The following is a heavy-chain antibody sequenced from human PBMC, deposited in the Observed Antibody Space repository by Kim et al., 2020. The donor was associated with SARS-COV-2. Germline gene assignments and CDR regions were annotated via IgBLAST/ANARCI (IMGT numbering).Heavy chain of an antibody. V-gene: IGHV3-11*06. CDR3: ARDLGGYDFWSGYSSFDY. J-gene: IGHJ4*02. D-gene: IGHD3-3*01. Sequence: KGRFTISRDNAKNSLYLQMNSLRAEDTAVYYCARDLGGYDFWSGYSSFDYWGQGTLVTVSS.